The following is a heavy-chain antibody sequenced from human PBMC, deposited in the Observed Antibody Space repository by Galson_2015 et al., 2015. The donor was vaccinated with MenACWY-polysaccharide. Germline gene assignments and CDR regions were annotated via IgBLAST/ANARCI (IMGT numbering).Heavy chain of an antibody. CDR1: GFTFSRYW. Sequence: PRLSCAASGFTFSRYWMHWIRQAPWKGLVWVSRINGDGNSTNCADSVKGRFTISRDNAKNTLYLQMNSLRAEDTAVYYCTKDFDWNDGHWGQGTLVTVSS. CDR2: INGDGNST. D-gene: IGHD1-1*01. J-gene: IGHJ4*02. V-gene: IGHV3-74*01. CDR3: TKDFDWNDGH.